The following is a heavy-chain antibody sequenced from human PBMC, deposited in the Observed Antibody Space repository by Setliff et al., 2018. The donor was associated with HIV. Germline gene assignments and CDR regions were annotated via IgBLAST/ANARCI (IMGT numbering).Heavy chain of an antibody. D-gene: IGHD3-22*01. CDR2: ISGFNGNT. CDR3: AKCSEMLGTPATSSGYYCGWFDP. Sequence: ASVKVSCKASGGTFSSYAISWVRQAPGQGLEWMGWISGFNGNTKYAQSFQDRVTMTTDTSTNTAYMDLRSLRSDDTAVYYCAKCSEMLGTPATSSGYYCGWFDPWGQGALVTVSS. V-gene: IGHV1-18*01. J-gene: IGHJ5*02. CDR1: GGTFSSYA.